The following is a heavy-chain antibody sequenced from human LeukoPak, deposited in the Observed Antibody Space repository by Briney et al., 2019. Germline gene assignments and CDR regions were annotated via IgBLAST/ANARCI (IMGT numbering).Heavy chain of an antibody. V-gene: IGHV3-48*04. D-gene: IGHD3-10*01. J-gene: IGHJ4*02. CDR1: GFTFSSYA. CDR3: ARVPSYMVRGIAVGEYYFDY. Sequence: PGGSLRLSCAASGFTFSSYAMHWVRQAPGKGLEWVSYISSSGSTIYYADSVKGRFTISRDNAKNSLYLQMNSLRAEDTAVYYCARVPSYMVRGIAVGEYYFDYWGQGALVTVSS. CDR2: ISSSGSTI.